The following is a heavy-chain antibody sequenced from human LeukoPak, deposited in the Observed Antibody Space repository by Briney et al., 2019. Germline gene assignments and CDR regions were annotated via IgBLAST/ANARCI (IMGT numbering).Heavy chain of an antibody. CDR3: ARGVVPAAMSDY. Sequence: ASVKVSCKASGYTFTSYDISWVRQATGQGLEWMGWMNPNSGNTGYAQKFQGRVTMTRNTSISTAYMELSSLRSEDTAVYYCARGVVPAAMSDYWGQGTLVTVSS. D-gene: IGHD2-2*01. CDR1: GYTFTSYD. CDR2: MNPNSGNT. V-gene: IGHV1-8*01. J-gene: IGHJ4*02.